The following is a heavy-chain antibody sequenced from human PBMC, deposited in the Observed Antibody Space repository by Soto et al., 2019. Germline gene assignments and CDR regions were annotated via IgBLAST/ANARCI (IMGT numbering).Heavy chain of an antibody. CDR1: GGTFSSYA. CDR3: ARYVRGGKMWYYFDY. J-gene: IGHJ4*02. D-gene: IGHD2-15*01. CDR2: IIPIFGTA. V-gene: IGHV1-69*13. Sequence: ASVKVSCKAYGGTFSSYAISWVRQAPGQGLEWMGGIIPIFGTANYAQKFQGRVTITADESTSTAYMELSSLSSEDTAVYYCARYVRGGKMWYYFDYWGQGTLVTVSS.